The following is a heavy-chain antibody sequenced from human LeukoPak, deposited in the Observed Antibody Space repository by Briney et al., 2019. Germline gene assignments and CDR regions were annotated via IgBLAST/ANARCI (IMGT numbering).Heavy chain of an antibody. Sequence: SETLSLTCAVSGGSISSYYWSWIRQPPGKGLEWIGDIYYSGSTNYNPSLKSRVTISVDTSKNQFSLKLSSVTAADTAVYYCARGSCSSTSCYHFDYWGQGTLVTVSS. D-gene: IGHD2-2*01. CDR2: IYYSGST. J-gene: IGHJ4*02. CDR3: ARGSCSSTSCYHFDY. CDR1: GGSISSYY. V-gene: IGHV4-59*01.